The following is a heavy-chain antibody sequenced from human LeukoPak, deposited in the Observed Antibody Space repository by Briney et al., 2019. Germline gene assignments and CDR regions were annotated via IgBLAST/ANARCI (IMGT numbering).Heavy chain of an antibody. V-gene: IGHV3-23*01. Sequence: PGGSLRLSCAASGFTFSSYSMNWVRQVPGKGLEWVSSVSESGVGTYYADSVKGRFTISRDNSKNTLYLQMNSLRAEDTAVYYCAKSSPPPLRYWGQGTLVTVSS. CDR1: GFTFSSYS. J-gene: IGHJ4*02. CDR3: AKSSPPPLRY. CDR2: VSESGVGT.